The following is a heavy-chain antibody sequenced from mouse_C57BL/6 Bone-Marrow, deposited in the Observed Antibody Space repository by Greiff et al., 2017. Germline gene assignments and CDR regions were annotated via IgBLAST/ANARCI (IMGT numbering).Heavy chain of an antibody. D-gene: IGHD1-1*01. J-gene: IGHJ4*01. CDR2: IYPGDGDT. CDR1: GYAFSSSW. Sequence: VQLQQSGAELVKPGASVKISCKASGYAFSSSWMNWVKQRPGKGLAWIGQIYPGDGDTNYNGKFKGKATLTADKSSSTAYMQLSSLTSEDSAVYFCASLLITTMDYWGQGTSVTVSS. V-gene: IGHV1-80*01. CDR3: ASLLITTMDY.